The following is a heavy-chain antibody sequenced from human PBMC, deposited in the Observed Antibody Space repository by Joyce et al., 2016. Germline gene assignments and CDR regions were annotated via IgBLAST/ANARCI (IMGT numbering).Heavy chain of an antibody. D-gene: IGHD7-27*01. J-gene: IGHJ2*01. V-gene: IGHV4-38-2*02. CDR1: DYAISSAYY. CDR3: ARDPSTWASNWYFDL. Sequence: QVQLQESGPGLVKPSETLSLICAVSDYAISSAYYWAWIRQPPGKGLEWIGSIYHTGRTYYNPSLKSRLTISLDTSKNQFSLQLTSVAAADTAVYYCARDPSTWASNWYFDLWGRGSLVTVSS. CDR2: IYHTGRT.